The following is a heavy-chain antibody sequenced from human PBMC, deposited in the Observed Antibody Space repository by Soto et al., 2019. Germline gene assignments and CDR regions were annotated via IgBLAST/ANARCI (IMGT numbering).Heavy chain of an antibody. D-gene: IGHD3-10*01. V-gene: IGHV1-18*04. CDR2: VSASNGKT. CDR1: GYIFTTYS. J-gene: IGHJ5*02. CDR3: AREAFGVQASWFDP. Sequence: QIQRVQSGREVRMPGASVKVSCKASGYIFTTYSITWVRQAPGQGLEWMGWVSASNGKTNYAQKFEDRVTMTTDTSTTTAYMELRSLRSDDTAVYYCAREAFGVQASWFDPWGQGTLVTVSS.